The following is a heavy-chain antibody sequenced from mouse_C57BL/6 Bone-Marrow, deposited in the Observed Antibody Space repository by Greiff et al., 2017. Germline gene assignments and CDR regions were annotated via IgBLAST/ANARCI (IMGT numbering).Heavy chain of an antibody. CDR1: GYTFTDYY. Sequence: EVQLQQSGPVLVKPGASVKMSCKASGYTFTDYYMNWVKQSHGKSLEWIGVINPYNGGTSYNQKFKGKATLTVDKSSSTAYMELNSLTSEFSAVYFCARGGMGYAMDYWGQGTSVTVSS. CDR3: ARGGMGYAMDY. J-gene: IGHJ4*01. CDR2: INPYNGGT. V-gene: IGHV1-19*01.